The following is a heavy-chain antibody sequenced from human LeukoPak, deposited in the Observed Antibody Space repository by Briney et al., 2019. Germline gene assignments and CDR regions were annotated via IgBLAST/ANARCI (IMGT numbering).Heavy chain of an antibody. CDR3: ARVYSSGWYYYYGMDV. Sequence: GRSLRLSCAASGFTFSSYGMHWVRQAPGKGLEWVAVIWYDGSNKYYADSVKGRFTICRDNSKNTLYLQMNSLRAEDTAVYYCARVYSSGWYYYYGMDVWGQGTTVTVSS. D-gene: IGHD6-19*01. V-gene: IGHV3-33*01. CDR2: IWYDGSNK. J-gene: IGHJ6*02. CDR1: GFTFSSYG.